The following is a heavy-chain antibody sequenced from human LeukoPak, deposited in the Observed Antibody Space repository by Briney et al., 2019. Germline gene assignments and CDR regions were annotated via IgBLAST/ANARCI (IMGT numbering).Heavy chain of an antibody. D-gene: IGHD3-10*01. Sequence: TGGSLRLSCAASGFTFSSYSMNWVRQAPGKGLVWVSRIDTDGRIVSYADSVKGRFTISRDNANNMLYLQMNSLRVEDTAVYYCTRGMGDYWGQGTLVTVSS. CDR3: TRGMGDY. CDR1: GFTFSSYS. J-gene: IGHJ4*02. CDR2: IDTDGRIV. V-gene: IGHV3-74*01.